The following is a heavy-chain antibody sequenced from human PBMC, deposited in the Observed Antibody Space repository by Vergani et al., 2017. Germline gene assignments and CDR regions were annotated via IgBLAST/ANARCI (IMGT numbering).Heavy chain of an antibody. Sequence: EVQLVESGGGLVQPGRSLRLSCTASGFTFGDYAMSWVRQAPGKGLEWVGFIRSKAYGGTTEYAASVKGRFTISRDDSKSIAYLQVNSLKTEDTAVYYCTLEDSSGYATKHWGQGTLVTVSS. J-gene: IGHJ4*02. CDR1: GFTFGDYA. CDR3: TLEDSSGYATKH. V-gene: IGHV3-49*04. CDR2: IRSKAYGGTT. D-gene: IGHD3-22*01.